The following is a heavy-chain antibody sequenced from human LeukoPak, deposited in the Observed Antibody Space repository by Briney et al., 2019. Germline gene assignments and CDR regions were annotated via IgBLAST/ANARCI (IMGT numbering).Heavy chain of an antibody. D-gene: IGHD3-22*01. CDR2: IIPIFGTA. Sequence: SVKVSCKASGGAFSSYAISWVRQAPGQGLEWMGGIIPIFGTANYAQKFQGRVTITADKSTSTAYMELSSLRSEDTAVYYCARVGYYDSSGYYERWGQGTLVTVSS. J-gene: IGHJ4*02. V-gene: IGHV1-69*06. CDR3: ARVGYYDSSGYYER. CDR1: GGAFSSYA.